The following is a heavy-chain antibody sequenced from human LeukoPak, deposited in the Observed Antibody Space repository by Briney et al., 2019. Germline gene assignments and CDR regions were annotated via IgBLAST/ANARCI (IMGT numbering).Heavy chain of an antibody. J-gene: IGHJ3*02. D-gene: IGHD6-13*01. CDR1: GFTSSSYA. Sequence: PGGSLRLSCAAAGFTSSSYAMSWVRQAPGKGLEWVSAISGSGGSTYYADSVKGRFTISRDNSKNTLYLQMNSLRAEDTAVYYCAKDLGADSSSWSFDDAFDIWGQGTMVTVSS. CDR2: ISGSGGST. CDR3: AKDLGADSSSWSFDDAFDI. V-gene: IGHV3-23*01.